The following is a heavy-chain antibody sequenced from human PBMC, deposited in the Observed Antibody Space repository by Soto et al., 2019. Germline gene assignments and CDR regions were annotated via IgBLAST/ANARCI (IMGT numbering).Heavy chain of an antibody. CDR3: ARVKGSGMARDWFET. J-gene: IGHJ5*01. V-gene: IGHV4-31*03. CDR1: GYSMRIGGYY. D-gene: IGHD3-10*01. Sequence: QVQLQESGPGLVKPSQTLSLTCSVSGYSMRIGGYYWSWIRQLPGKGLEWIGYIYYSGSTNYNPSVKRRVTISGDTSKNQFSLRLSSVTAADTAVYYCARVKGSGMARDWFETWGHGTRVTVSS. CDR2: IYYSGST.